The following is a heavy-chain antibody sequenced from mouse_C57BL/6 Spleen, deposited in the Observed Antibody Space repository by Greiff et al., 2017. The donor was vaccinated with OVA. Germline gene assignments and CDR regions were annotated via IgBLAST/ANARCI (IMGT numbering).Heavy chain of an antibody. CDR1: GYSFTGYY. J-gene: IGHJ3*01. Sequence: EVQLQQSGPELVKPGASVKISCKASGYSFTGYYMNWVKQSPEKSLEWIGEINPSTGGTTYNQKFKAKATLTVDKSSSTAYMQLKSLTSEDSAVYYCARKRGYSNYGFAYWGQGTLVTVSA. D-gene: IGHD2-5*01. CDR2: INPSTGGT. CDR3: ARKRGYSNYGFAY. V-gene: IGHV1-42*01.